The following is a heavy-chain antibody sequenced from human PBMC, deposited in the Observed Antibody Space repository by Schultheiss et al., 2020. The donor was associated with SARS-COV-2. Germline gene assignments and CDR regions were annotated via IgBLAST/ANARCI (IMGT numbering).Heavy chain of an antibody. V-gene: IGHV1-3*01. Sequence: ASVKVSCKASGYTFTSYAMHWVRQAPGQRLEWMGWINAGNGNTKYSQKFQGRVTMTRDTSISTAYMELSRLRSDDTAVYYCARAPEYQLFWYFDLWGRGTLVTVSS. CDR3: ARAPEYQLFWYFDL. CDR1: GYTFTSYA. J-gene: IGHJ2*01. CDR2: INAGNGNT. D-gene: IGHD2-2*01.